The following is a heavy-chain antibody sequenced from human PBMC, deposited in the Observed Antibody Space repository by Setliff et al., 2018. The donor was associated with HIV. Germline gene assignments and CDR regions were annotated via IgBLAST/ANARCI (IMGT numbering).Heavy chain of an antibody. CDR2: IYHSGST. CDR1: GGSISSSNW. Sequence: SETLSLTCAVSGGSISSSNWWSWVRQPPGKGLEWSGEIYHSGSTNYNPSLQSRVTISVDKSKNQFSLQLKSVTAAATAVYYCARVAVAGTTFDVFDLWGQGTMVTVSS. CDR3: ARVAVAGTTFDVFDL. V-gene: IGHV4-4*02. J-gene: IGHJ3*01. D-gene: IGHD6-19*01.